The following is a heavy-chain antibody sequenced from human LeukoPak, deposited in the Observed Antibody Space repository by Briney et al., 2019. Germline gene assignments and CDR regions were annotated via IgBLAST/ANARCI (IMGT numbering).Heavy chain of an antibody. CDR1: GITLSNYG. CDR2: ISGSGGST. J-gene: IGHJ4*02. D-gene: IGHD1-26*01. Sequence: SGGSLRLSCVVSGITLSNYGMSWVRQAPGKGLEWVSAISGSGGSTYYADSVKGRFTISRDNSKNTLYLQMNSLRAEDTAVYYCAKERGAWGGFEGYWGQGTLVTVSS. CDR3: AKERGAWGGFEGY. V-gene: IGHV3-23*01.